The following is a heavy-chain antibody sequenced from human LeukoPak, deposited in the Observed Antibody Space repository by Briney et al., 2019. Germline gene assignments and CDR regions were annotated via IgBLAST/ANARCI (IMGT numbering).Heavy chain of an antibody. J-gene: IGHJ4*02. V-gene: IGHV3-73*01. CDR3: SSLSGSYYTHF. CDR2: ISSKVYSYAT. CDR1: GFTFSGSA. D-gene: IGHD1-26*01. Sequence: GGSLRLSCAASGFTFSGSAMHWVRQASGKGLEWVGRISSKVYSYATEYAAPVKGRFTISRDDSKNTAYLQMNSLKTEDTAVYYCSSLSGSYYTHFWGQGTLVTVSS.